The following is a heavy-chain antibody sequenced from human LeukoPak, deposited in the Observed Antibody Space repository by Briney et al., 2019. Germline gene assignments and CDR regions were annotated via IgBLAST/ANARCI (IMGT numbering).Heavy chain of an antibody. CDR1: GFTFSSYG. D-gene: IGHD6-13*01. J-gene: IGHJ6*04. Sequence: GGSLRLSCAASGFTFSSYGMSWVRQAPGKGLEWVSAISGSGGSTYYADSVKGRFTISRDNSKNTLYLQMNSLRAEDTAVYYCAKDLHPAAAGTELDVWGKGTTVTISS. CDR3: AKDLHPAAAGTELDV. V-gene: IGHV3-23*01. CDR2: ISGSGGST.